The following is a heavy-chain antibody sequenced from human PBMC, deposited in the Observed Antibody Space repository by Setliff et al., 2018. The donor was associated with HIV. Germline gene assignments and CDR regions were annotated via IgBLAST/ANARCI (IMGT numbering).Heavy chain of an antibody. Sequence: KPSETLSLTCTVSGASISSSHYYWGWIRQPPGKGLEWIGSICNTGSIHYNPSLESRVTISVATSKNDFSLKMTSVTAADTAVYYCARHANPTVITDIPFDPWGQGTLVTVSS. V-gene: IGHV4-39*01. CDR2: ICNTGSI. CDR1: GASISSSHYY. J-gene: IGHJ5*02. D-gene: IGHD4-17*01. CDR3: ARHANPTVITDIPFDP.